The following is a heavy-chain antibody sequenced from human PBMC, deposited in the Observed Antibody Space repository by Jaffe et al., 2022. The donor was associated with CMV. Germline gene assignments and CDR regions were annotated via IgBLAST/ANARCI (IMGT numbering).Heavy chain of an antibody. CDR3: ARAENRRWLQSQRRGPFDY. D-gene: IGHD5-12*01. V-gene: IGHV4-34*01. Sequence: QVQLQQWGAGLLKPSETLSLTCAVYGGSFSGYYWSWIRQPPGKGLEWIGEINHSGSTNYNPSLKSRVTISVDTSKNQFSLKLSSVTAADTAVYYCARAENRRWLQSQRRGPFDYWGQGTLVTVSS. J-gene: IGHJ4*02. CDR2: INHSGST. CDR1: GGSFSGYY.